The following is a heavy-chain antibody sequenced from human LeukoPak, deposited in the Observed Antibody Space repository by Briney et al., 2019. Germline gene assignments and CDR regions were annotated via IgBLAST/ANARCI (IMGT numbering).Heavy chain of an antibody. J-gene: IGHJ4*02. CDR2: VYTSGST. Sequence: KPSETLSLTCTVSGGPISGGYWSWIRQPPGRGLEWIGYVYTSGSTNYNPSLKSRVTISVDTSKSQFALKLSSVTAADTAVYYCAKSYFDYSTYYSYYFNLWGQGAPVTVSS. CDR1: GGPISGGY. D-gene: IGHD4-11*01. CDR3: AKSYFDYSTYYSYYFNL. V-gene: IGHV4-4*09.